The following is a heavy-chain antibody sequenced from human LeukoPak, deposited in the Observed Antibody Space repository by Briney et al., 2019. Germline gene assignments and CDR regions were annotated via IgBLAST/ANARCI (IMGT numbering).Heavy chain of an antibody. CDR1: GFTFSSYS. CDR2: IYRGGNT. Sequence: GGSLRLSCAASGFTFSSYSMNWVRQAPGKGLEWVSFIYRGGNTHYSDSVKGRFTISRDNAKNSLYLQMNSLRAEDTAVYYCARDGSSWDYYYYYMDVWGKGTTVTVSS. J-gene: IGHJ6*03. V-gene: IGHV3-21*01. D-gene: IGHD1-26*01. CDR3: ARDGSSWDYYYYYMDV.